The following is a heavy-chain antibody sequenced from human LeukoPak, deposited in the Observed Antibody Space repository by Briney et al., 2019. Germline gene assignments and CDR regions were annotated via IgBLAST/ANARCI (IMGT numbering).Heavy chain of an antibody. CDR2: INGNYGET. Sequence: GASVKVSCKASGYTFITYGISWVRQAPGQGLEWMGWINGNYGETKYAQKIQGRVTMTKDTSTGIAYMELRSLRSDDTAVYYCARGEYYFDYWGQGTLVTVSS. CDR1: GYTFITYG. CDR3: ARGEYYFDY. J-gene: IGHJ4*02. V-gene: IGHV1-18*01.